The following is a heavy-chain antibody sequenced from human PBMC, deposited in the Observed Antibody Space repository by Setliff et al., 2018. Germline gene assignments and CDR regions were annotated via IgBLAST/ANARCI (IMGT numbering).Heavy chain of an antibody. Sequence: ASVKVSCKTSNYTFINYGRSWVRRIPGHGLEWMGWISGSSGDASYAQKFQGRVIITLDTLTTTAYMELRSLRSDDTAVYYCARDSRIRFTKEEGGAYYYGMDVWGQGTTVTVSS. CDR1: NYTFINYG. D-gene: IGHD2-8*01. V-gene: IGHV1-18*01. CDR2: ISGSSGDA. J-gene: IGHJ6*02. CDR3: ARDSRIRFTKEEGGAYYYGMDV.